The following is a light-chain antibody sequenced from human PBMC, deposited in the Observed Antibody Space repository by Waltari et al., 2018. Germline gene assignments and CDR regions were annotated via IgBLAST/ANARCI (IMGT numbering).Light chain of an antibody. CDR2: WAS. Sequence: DIVMTQSPDSLAVSLGERTTINCKSSQSVLYSSNNKSYLAWYQHKPGQPPKLRIYWASTRESGVPDRFSGSGSGTDFTLTISSLQAEDVAVYYCQQYYSTPWTFGQGTKVEI. CDR3: QQYYSTPWT. V-gene: IGKV4-1*01. CDR1: QSVLYSSNNKSY. J-gene: IGKJ1*01.